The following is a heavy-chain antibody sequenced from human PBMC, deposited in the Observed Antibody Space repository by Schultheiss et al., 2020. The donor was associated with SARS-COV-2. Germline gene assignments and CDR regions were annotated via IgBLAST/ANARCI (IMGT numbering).Heavy chain of an antibody. J-gene: IGHJ5*02. CDR2: ISYDGGST. CDR3: ARDDYHDRSGYFGH. CDR1: GGSISSSSYY. Sequence: ETLSLTCTVSGGSISSSSYYWGWIRQAPGKGLVWVSHISYDGGSTSYADSVKGRFTVSRDNSKNTLYLQMNSLRAEDTAVYYCARDDYHDRSGYFGHWGQGTLVTVSS. V-gene: IGHV3-74*01. D-gene: IGHD3-22*01.